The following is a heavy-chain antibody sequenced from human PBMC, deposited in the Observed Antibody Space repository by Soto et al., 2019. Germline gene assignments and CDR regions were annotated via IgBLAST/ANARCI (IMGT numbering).Heavy chain of an antibody. D-gene: IGHD3-10*01. Sequence: SSVKVSCKASGYTFTSYDINWLRQATGQGLEWMGWMNPNSGNTGYAQKFQRRVTMTRNTSISTAYMELSSMRSEDTAVYYCATDRGLVYYGSGSYPCNWGQGTLVTVS. J-gene: IGHJ4*02. CDR1: GYTFTSYD. CDR2: MNPNSGNT. CDR3: ATDRGLVYYGSGSYPCN. V-gene: IGHV1-8*01.